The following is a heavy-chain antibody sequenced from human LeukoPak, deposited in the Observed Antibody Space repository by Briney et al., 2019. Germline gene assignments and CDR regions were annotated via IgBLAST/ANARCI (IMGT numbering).Heavy chain of an antibody. J-gene: IGHJ5*02. CDR1: GGSISSGDHY. Sequence: PSETLSLTCSISGGSISSGDHYWTWIRQPAGKELEWIGYIYYSGSTNYNPSLKSRVTISVDTSKNQFSLKLSSVTAADTAVYYCARGERMTITIFGVVNRYYWFDPWGQGTLVTDSS. D-gene: IGHD3-3*01. CDR2: IYYSGST. CDR3: ARGERMTITIFGVVNRYYWFDP. V-gene: IGHV4-61*10.